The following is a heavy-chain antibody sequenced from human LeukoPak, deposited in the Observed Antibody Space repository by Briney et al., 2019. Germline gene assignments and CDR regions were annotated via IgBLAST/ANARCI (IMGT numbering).Heavy chain of an antibody. Sequence: SGGSLRLSCAATGFTFSDYDMTWVRQAPGRGLEWVSAISGGGRFSVYADSVKGRFTISRDNSKNTLDLQMTGLRAEDTAVYYCARERGRGRDSPWFDYWGQGTLVTVSS. J-gene: IGHJ4*02. V-gene: IGHV3-23*01. CDR1: GFTFSDYD. D-gene: IGHD1-26*01. CDR3: ARERGRGRDSPWFDY. CDR2: ISGGGRFS.